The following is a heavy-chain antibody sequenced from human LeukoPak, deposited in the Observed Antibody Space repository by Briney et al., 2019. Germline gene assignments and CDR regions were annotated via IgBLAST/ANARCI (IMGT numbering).Heavy chain of an antibody. Sequence: PSETLSLTCAVYGGSFSGYYWSWIRQPPGKGLEWIGEINHSGSTNYNPSLKSRVTISVDTSKNQFSLKLSSVTAADTAVYYCARHSRDGYNFYFDYWGQGTLVTVSS. CDR2: INHSGST. D-gene: IGHD5-24*01. CDR1: GGSFSGYY. CDR3: ARHSRDGYNFYFDY. J-gene: IGHJ4*02. V-gene: IGHV4-34*01.